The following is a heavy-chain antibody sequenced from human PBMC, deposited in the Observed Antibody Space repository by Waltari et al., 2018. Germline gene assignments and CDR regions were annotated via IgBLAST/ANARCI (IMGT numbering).Heavy chain of an antibody. CDR2: IYYSGST. CDR3: ARLPLGSYPFDY. CDR1: GGSVSSGSYY. V-gene: IGHV4-61*01. Sequence: QVQLQESGPGLVKPSETLSLTCTVSGGSVSSGSYYWSWIRQPPGKGLEWIGYIYYSGSTNYNPSLKSRVTISVDTSKNQFSLKLSSVTAADTAVYYCARLPLGSYPFDYWGQGTLVTVSS. D-gene: IGHD1-26*01. J-gene: IGHJ4*02.